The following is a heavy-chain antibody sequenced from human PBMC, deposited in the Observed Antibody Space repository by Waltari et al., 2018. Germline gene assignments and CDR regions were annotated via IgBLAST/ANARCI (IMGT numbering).Heavy chain of an antibody. J-gene: IGHJ3*02. D-gene: IGHD5-18*01. CDR1: GYSFTKNW. CDR3: ARRGDTSMVKGAVDI. V-gene: IGHV5-51*01. CDR2: IDPGDSDT. Sequence: ELQLVQSGAEVKKPGESLKISCKASGYSFTKNWIGWVRQMPGKGLEWMGSIDPGDSDTRYSPSFQGQVIISVDKSTTTAYLQWSSLKASDSAMYYCARRGDTSMVKGAVDIWGQGTMVTVSS.